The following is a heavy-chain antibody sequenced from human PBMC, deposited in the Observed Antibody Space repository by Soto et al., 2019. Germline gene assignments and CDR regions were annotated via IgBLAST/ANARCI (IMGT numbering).Heavy chain of an antibody. Sequence: QVQLQESGPGLVKPSGTLSLTCAVSGGSISSSNWWSWVRQPPGKGLEWIGEIYHSGSTNYNPSLKSRVTISVDKSKNQFYLKLSSVTAADTAGYYCARDKSGYCSGGSCYPEYWGQGTLVTVYS. CDR2: IYHSGST. CDR3: ARDKSGYCSGGSCYPEY. D-gene: IGHD2-15*01. J-gene: IGHJ4*02. V-gene: IGHV4-4*02. CDR1: GGSISSSNW.